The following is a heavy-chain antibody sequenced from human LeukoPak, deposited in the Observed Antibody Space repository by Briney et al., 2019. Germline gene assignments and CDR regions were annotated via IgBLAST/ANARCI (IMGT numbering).Heavy chain of an antibody. Sequence: PSETLSLTCTVSGGSLSSYYWSWIRQPPGKGLEWIGYIYYSGSTNYNPSLKSRVTISVDTSKNQFSLKLSSVTAADTAVYYCARNRKQWLIDYWGQGTLVTVSS. J-gene: IGHJ4*02. CDR2: IYYSGST. CDR3: ARNRKQWLIDY. CDR1: GGSLSSYY. D-gene: IGHD6-19*01. V-gene: IGHV4-59*01.